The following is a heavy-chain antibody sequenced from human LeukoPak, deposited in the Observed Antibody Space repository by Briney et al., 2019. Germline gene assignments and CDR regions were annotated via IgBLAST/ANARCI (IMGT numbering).Heavy chain of an antibody. J-gene: IGHJ6*03. CDR1: GGSISSSSYY. Sequence: SETLSLTCTVSGGSISSSSYYWGWIRQPPGKGLEWIGSIYYSGSTYYNPSLKSRVTISVDTSKNQFSLKLSSVTAADTAVYYCARARGDTAMDYYMDVWGKGTTVTVSS. D-gene: IGHD5-18*01. V-gene: IGHV4-39*01. CDR3: ARARGDTAMDYYMDV. CDR2: IYYSGST.